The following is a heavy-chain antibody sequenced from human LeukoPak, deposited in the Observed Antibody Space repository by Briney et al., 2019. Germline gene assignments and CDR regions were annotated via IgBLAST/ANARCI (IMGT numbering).Heavy chain of an antibody. Sequence: GGSLRLSCADSGFTFYDYWMHRVRQAPGKWLEWISRINNPGSSATYADALKGRFTMSRYNGKNTVHLQMDGLRADDTAIYYCARTYSSPTSCLSIPIARCGQGTMVTVSS. D-gene: IGHD2-2*01. J-gene: IGHJ3*01. CDR2: INNPGSSA. V-gene: IGHV3-74*03. CDR3: ARTYSSPTSCLSIPIAR. CDR1: GFTFYDYW.